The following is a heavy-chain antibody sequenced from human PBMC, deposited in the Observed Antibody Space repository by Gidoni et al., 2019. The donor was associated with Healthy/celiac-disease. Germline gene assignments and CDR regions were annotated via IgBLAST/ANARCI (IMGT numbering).Heavy chain of an antibody. J-gene: IGHJ4*02. Sequence: QVQLQESGPGLVKPSETLSLTCTVSGGSVSSGRYYWSWIRQPPGKGLEWIGYIYYSGSTNYHPPLKSRVTISVDTSKNQFSLKLSSVTAADTAVYYCARGITMVRGVIFYFDYWGQGTLVTVSS. CDR1: GGSVSSGRYY. CDR3: ARGITMVRGVIFYFDY. V-gene: IGHV4-61*01. D-gene: IGHD3-10*01. CDR2: IYYSGST.